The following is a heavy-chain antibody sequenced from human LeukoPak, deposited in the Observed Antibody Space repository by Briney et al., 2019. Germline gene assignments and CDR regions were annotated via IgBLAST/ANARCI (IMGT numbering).Heavy chain of an antibody. CDR1: GFTFSNYA. Sequence: GGSLRLSCAASGFTFSNYAMSWVRQAPGKGLEWVSIIYSGGTTYYADSVKGRFTISRDNSKNTLYLQVDSLRAEDTAVYYCARANSGSHSYFQHWGQGTLVTVSS. CDR3: ARANSGSHSYFQH. D-gene: IGHD1-26*01. V-gene: IGHV3-53*01. J-gene: IGHJ1*01. CDR2: IYSGGTT.